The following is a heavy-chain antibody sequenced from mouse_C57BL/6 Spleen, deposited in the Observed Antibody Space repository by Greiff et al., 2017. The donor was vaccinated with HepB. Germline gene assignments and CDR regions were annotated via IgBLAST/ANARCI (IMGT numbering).Heavy chain of an antibody. Sequence: DVQLQESGGGLVKPGGSLKLSCAASGFTFSSYAMSWVRQTPEKRLEWVATISDGGSYTYYPDNVKGRFTISRDNAKNNLYLQMSHLKSEDTAMYYCARDQGSRYAMDYWGQGTSVTVSS. J-gene: IGHJ4*01. D-gene: IGHD3-2*02. CDR2: ISDGGSYT. CDR1: GFTFSSYA. CDR3: ARDQGSRYAMDY. V-gene: IGHV5-4*01.